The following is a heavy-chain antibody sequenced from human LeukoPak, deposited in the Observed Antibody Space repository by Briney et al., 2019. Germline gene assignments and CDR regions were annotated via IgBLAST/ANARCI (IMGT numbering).Heavy chain of an antibody. J-gene: IGHJ3*02. CDR1: GFTFSSFG. Sequence: GGSLRLSCVAPGFTFSSFGMHWVRQAPGKGLEYVSAISSNGGSTYYADSVKGRFTIARDNSKNTLYLQMSSLRAEDTAVYYCVKDGDYGNDAFDIWGQGTMVTVSS. V-gene: IGHV3-64D*09. D-gene: IGHD4-17*01. CDR2: ISSNGGST. CDR3: VKDGDYGNDAFDI.